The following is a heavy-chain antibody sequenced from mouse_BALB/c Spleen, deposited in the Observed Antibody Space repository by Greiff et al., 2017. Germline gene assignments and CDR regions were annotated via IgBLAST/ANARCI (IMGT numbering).Heavy chain of an antibody. CDR3: ARGWDDAY. CDR1: GFNIKDTY. Sequence: EVQLQESGAELVKPGASVKLSCTASGFNIKDTYMHWVKQRPEQGLEWIGRIDPANGNTKYDPKFQGKATITADTSSNTAYLQLSSLTSEDTAVYYCARGWDDAYWGQGTLVTVSA. D-gene: IGHD4-1*01. CDR2: IDPANGNT. J-gene: IGHJ3*01. V-gene: IGHV14-3*02.